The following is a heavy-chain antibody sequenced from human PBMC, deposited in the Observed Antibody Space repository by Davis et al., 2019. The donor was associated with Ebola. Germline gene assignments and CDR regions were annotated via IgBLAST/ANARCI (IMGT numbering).Heavy chain of an antibody. CDR3: TRVIDGDYDGN. V-gene: IGHV3-23*01. D-gene: IGHD4-17*01. Sequence: PGGSLRLSCAASGFTFSSYGMTWVRQAPGKGLEWVSAISGSGGSTYYADSVKGRFTISRDNSKNTLYLQMNSLRVEDTAVYYCTRVIDGDYDGNWGQGTLVTVSS. CDR2: ISGSGGST. J-gene: IGHJ4*02. CDR1: GFTFSSYG.